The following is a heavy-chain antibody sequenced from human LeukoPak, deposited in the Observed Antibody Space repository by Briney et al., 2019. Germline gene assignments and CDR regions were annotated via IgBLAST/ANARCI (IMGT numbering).Heavy chain of an antibody. J-gene: IGHJ6*04. CDR1: GFTFDDYA. Sequence: PGGPLRLSCAASGFTFDDYAMHWVRQAPGKGLEWVSHISWDGGSTYYADSVKGRFTISRDNSKNSLYLQMNSLRAEDTALYYCAKDTGIAVAGPYYYYGMDVWGKGTTVTVSS. CDR3: AKDTGIAVAGPYYYYGMDV. D-gene: IGHD6-19*01. CDR2: ISWDGGST. V-gene: IGHV3-43D*04.